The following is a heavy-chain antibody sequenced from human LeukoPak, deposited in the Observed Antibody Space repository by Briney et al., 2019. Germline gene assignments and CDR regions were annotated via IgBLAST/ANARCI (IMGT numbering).Heavy chain of an antibody. CDR1: GYTFTSYY. D-gene: IGHD2-2*01. Sequence: ASVKVSCKASGYTFTSYYMHWVRQAPGQGLEWVGMINPSGGSPNYAQKFQGRVTMTRDTSTSTVYMELSSLRSEDTALYYCARVRFCANTCCPDFDYWGQGTLVTVS. J-gene: IGHJ4*02. V-gene: IGHV1-46*01. CDR3: ARVRFCANTCCPDFDY. CDR2: INPSGGSP.